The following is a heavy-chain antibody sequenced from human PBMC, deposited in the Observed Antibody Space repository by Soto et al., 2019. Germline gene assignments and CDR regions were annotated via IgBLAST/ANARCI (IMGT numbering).Heavy chain of an antibody. D-gene: IGHD1-26*01. J-gene: IGHJ4*02. CDR3: ATYLLGNFDY. Sequence: SDTLSLTCTVSGGSIISRISNWGWIRQPPGKGLEWIGYIYHSGITYYNPSLKSRLTISVDTSQNHFSLKLNSVTAADTAVYFCATYLLGNFDYWGQGALVTVSS. CDR2: IYHSGIT. CDR1: GGSIISRISN. V-gene: IGHV4-39*02.